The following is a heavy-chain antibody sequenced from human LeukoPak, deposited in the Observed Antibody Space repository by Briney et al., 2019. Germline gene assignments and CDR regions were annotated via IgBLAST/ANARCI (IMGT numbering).Heavy chain of an antibody. CDR2: ISSSSSYI. CDR3: ARGDSSGYYPDY. V-gene: IGHV3-21*01. J-gene: IGHJ4*02. Sequence: ETLSLTCTVSGGSISSSSYYWGWIRQPPGKGLEWVSSISSSSSYIYYADSVKGRFTISRDNAKDSLYLQMNSLRAEDTAVYYCARGDSSGYYPDYWGQGTLVTVSS. D-gene: IGHD3-22*01. CDR1: GGSISSSS.